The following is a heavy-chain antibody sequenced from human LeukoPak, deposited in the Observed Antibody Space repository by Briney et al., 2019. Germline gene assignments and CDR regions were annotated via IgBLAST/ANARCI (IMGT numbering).Heavy chain of an antibody. J-gene: IGHJ5*02. Sequence: GGSLRLSCSASGFSFSTYGMHWVRQAPGKGLEWVAFIRFDGSDKFYADSVKGRFTISRDNSRNTLFLQMNILRTEDTAVYYCVKDGRRDWGSRFDPWGQGALVTVSS. CDR2: IRFDGSDK. CDR1: GFSFSTYG. D-gene: IGHD3-16*01. CDR3: VKDGRRDWGSRFDP. V-gene: IGHV3-30*02.